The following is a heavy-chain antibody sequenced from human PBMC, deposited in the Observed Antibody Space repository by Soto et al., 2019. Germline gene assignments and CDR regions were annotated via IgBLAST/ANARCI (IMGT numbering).Heavy chain of an antibody. D-gene: IGHD3-9*01. CDR2: IYYSGST. Sequence: QVQLQESGPGLVKPSETLSLTCTVSGGSISSYYWSWIRQPPGKGLEWIGYIYYSGSTNYNPSLKSRVTISVDTSKNQFSLKLSSVTAADTAVYYCARLVRAGQTFFTGYLFDYWGQGTLVTVSS. CDR3: ARLVRAGQTFFTGYLFDY. CDR1: GGSISSYY. J-gene: IGHJ4*02. V-gene: IGHV4-59*08.